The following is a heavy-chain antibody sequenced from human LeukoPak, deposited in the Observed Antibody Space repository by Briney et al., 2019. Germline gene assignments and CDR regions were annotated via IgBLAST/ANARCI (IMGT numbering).Heavy chain of an antibody. D-gene: IGHD2-15*01. J-gene: IGHJ4*02. V-gene: IGHV4-38-2*02. CDR2: IYHSGST. Sequence: SETLSLTCTVSGYSISSSYYWGWIRQPPGKGLEWIGSIYHSGSTYYNPSLKSRVTISVDTSKNQFSLKLSSVTAADTAVYYCARGHLVVAAARFDYWGQGTLVTVSS. CDR3: ARGHLVVAAARFDY. CDR1: GYSISSSYY.